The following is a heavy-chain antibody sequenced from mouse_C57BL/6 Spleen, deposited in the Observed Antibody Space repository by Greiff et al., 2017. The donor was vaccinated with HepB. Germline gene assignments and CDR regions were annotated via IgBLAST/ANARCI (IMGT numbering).Heavy chain of an antibody. CDR3: ARKGDGNYVYYFDY. CDR2: IWTGGGT. Sequence: VKLVESGPGLVAPSQSLSITCTVSGFSLTSYAISWVRQPPGKGLEWLGVIWTGGGTNYNSALKSRLSISKDNSKSQVFLKMNSLQTDDTARYYCARKGDGNYVYYFDYWGQGTTLTVSS. CDR1: GFSLTSYA. D-gene: IGHD2-1*01. J-gene: IGHJ2*01. V-gene: IGHV2-9-1*01.